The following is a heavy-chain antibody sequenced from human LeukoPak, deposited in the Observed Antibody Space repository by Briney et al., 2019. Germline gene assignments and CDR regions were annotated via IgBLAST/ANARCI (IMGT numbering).Heavy chain of an antibody. CDR2: ISSSSSTI. J-gene: IGHJ3*02. CDR3: ARESPMAYYYDSSGPFDAFDI. Sequence: GGSLRLSCAASGFTFSSYSMNWVRRAPGKGLEWVSYISSSSSTIYYADSVKGRFTISRDNAKNSLYLQMNSLRAEDTAVYNCARESPMAYYYDSSGPFDAFDIWGQGTMVTVSS. D-gene: IGHD3-22*01. CDR1: GFTFSSYS. V-gene: IGHV3-48*01.